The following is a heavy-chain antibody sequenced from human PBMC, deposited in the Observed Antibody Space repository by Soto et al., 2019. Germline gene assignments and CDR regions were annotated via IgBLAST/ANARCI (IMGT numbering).Heavy chain of an antibody. CDR3: AKEAHGGYCSGGSCYWGSDY. Sequence: EVQLLESGGGLVQPGGSLRLSCAASGFTFSSYAMSWVRQAPGKGLEWVSAISGSGGSTYYADSVKGRFTISRDNSKSTLYLQMNSLRAEDTAVYYCAKEAHGGYCSGGSCYWGSDYWGQGTLVTVSS. CDR2: ISGSGGST. J-gene: IGHJ4*02. CDR1: GFTFSSYA. D-gene: IGHD2-15*01. V-gene: IGHV3-23*01.